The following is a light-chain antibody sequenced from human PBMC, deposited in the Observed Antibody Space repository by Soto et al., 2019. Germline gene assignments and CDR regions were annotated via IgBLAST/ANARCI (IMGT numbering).Light chain of an antibody. CDR3: QQYDNLPFT. CDR1: QTIGKY. V-gene: IGKV1-33*01. Sequence: DIQMTQSPSSLSATVGDRVTITCRASQTIGKYLNWYQQKPGKAPKLLIYDASNLETGVPSRFSGSGSGTDFTFTISSLQPEDIATYYCQQYDNLPFTFGPGTKVDIK. CDR2: DAS. J-gene: IGKJ3*01.